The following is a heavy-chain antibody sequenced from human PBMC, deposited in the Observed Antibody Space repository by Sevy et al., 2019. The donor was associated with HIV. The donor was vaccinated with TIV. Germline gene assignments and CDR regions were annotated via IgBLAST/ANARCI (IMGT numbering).Heavy chain of an antibody. Sequence: GGSLRLSCAASGFTFHTYWMQWVRQAPGKGLEWVANIRQDGNEIYYADSVKGRFTISRDNAMQSLYLEMNNLRVEDSGIYYCARRXFDVWGQGTLVTVSS. CDR2: IRQDGNEI. CDR3: ARRXFDV. V-gene: IGHV3-7*01. CDR1: GFTFHTYW. J-gene: IGHJ4*02.